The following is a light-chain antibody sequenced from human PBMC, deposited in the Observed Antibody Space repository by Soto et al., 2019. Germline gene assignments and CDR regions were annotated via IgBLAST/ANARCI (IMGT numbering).Light chain of an antibody. CDR2: DVS. J-gene: IGLJ1*01. CDR1: SSYVGAYNY. CDR3: NSYAGTSYV. Sequence: QSVLTQPASVTGTPGQSITFSCTGTSSYVGAYNYVSWYQQYPGKAPKLIIYDVSNRPSGVSCRFSGSKSGNPASLTISELQAEDEADYYCNSYAGTSYVFGTGTKVTVL. V-gene: IGLV2-14*01.